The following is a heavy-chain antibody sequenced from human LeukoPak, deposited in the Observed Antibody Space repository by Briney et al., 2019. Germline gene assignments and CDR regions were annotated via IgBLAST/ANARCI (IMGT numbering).Heavy chain of an antibody. CDR2: ISGNGGST. D-gene: IGHD3-10*01. V-gene: IGHV3-64D*06. J-gene: IGHJ4*02. Sequence: GGSLRLSCSASGFTFSGYAMYWVRQAPGKGLEYVSAISGNGGSTYYADSVKGRFTISRDNSKDTLYLQMSSLRAEDTAVYYCVRGFTYYYGSGSYVDYWGQGTLVTVSS. CDR1: GFTFSGYA. CDR3: VRGFTYYYGSGSYVDY.